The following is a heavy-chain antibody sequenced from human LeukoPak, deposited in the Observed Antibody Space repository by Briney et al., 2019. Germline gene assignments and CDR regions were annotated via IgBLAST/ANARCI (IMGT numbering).Heavy chain of an antibody. J-gene: IGHJ4*02. CDR1: GGTFSSYA. Sequence: ASVKVSCTASGGTFSSYAISWVRQAPGQGLEWMGGIIPIFGTANYAQKFQGRVTITADESTSTAYMELSSLRSEDTAVYYCAREVRYYDSSGYSLWGQGTLVTVSS. CDR3: AREVRYYDSSGYSL. CDR2: IIPIFGTA. D-gene: IGHD3-22*01. V-gene: IGHV1-69*13.